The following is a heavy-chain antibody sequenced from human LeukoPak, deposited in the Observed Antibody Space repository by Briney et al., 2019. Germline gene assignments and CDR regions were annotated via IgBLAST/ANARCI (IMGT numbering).Heavy chain of an antibody. J-gene: IGHJ4*02. V-gene: IGHV4-59*01. D-gene: IGHD3-10*01. Sequence: SETLSLTCTVSGGSISSYYWSWIRQPPGKGLEWIGYISYSGSTNYNPSLKGRVTISVDTSKKQFSLKLSSVTAADTAVYYCARHDSGTYGVYFDNWGQGILVTVSS. CDR1: GGSISSYY. CDR3: ARHDSGTYGVYFDN. CDR2: ISYSGST.